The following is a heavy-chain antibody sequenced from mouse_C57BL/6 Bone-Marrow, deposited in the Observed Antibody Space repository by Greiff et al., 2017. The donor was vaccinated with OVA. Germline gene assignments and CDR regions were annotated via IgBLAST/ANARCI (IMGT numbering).Heavy chain of an antibody. CDR1: GYTFTDYN. CDR3: AIYDSNFDY. J-gene: IGHJ2*01. CDR2: INPNNGGT. D-gene: IGHD2-3*01. Sequence: EVKVVESGPELVKPGASVKMSCKASGYTFTDYNMHWVKQSHGKSLEWIGYINPNNGGTSYNQKFKGKATLTVNKSSSTAYMELRSLTSEDSAVYFCAIYDSNFDYWGQGTTLTVSS. V-gene: IGHV1-22*01.